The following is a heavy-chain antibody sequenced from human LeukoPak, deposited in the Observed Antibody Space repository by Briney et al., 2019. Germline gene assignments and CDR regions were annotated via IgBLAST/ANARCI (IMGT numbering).Heavy chain of an antibody. D-gene: IGHD6-13*01. CDR2: SSTHNDNL. Sequence: ASVKVSCKASGYTFTNYGISWVRQAPGQGLEWMGWSSTHNDNLNYAQKFQDRVTMTADTSTSTAYMEVRSLTSDDTAVYYCARGGSPDSSSWYAEYFQHWGQGTLVTVSS. CDR1: GYTFTNYG. CDR3: ARGGSPDSSSWYAEYFQH. J-gene: IGHJ1*01. V-gene: IGHV1-18*01.